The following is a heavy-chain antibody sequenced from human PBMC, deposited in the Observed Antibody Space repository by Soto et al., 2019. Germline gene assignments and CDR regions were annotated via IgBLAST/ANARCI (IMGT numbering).Heavy chain of an antibody. J-gene: IGHJ5*02. CDR2: IIPIFGTA. CDR1: GGTFSSYA. CDR3: ARRGWEPAAILQAGCCDP. D-gene: IGHD2-2*02. Sequence: ASVKVSCKASGGTFSSYAISWVRQAPGQGLEWMGGIIPIFGTANYAQKFQGRVTITEDKSTSTAYMELSSLSSEDTAVYYCARRGWEPAAILQAGCCDPWGQGTLVTVSS. V-gene: IGHV1-69*06.